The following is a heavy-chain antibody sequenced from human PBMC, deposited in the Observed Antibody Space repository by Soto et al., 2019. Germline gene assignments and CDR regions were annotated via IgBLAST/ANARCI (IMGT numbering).Heavy chain of an antibody. J-gene: IGHJ3*02. CDR1: GISFSSYT. CDR3: ASPKGGAFDI. V-gene: IGHV3-21*01. CDR2: ISYKGGYM. D-gene: IGHD3-16*01. Sequence: LRLSCATSGISFSSYTMHWVRQAPGKGLEWVSSISYKGGYMFYADSVKGRFTVSRDNAEKSLFLQMNSLRVEDTAVYYCASPKGGAFDIWGQGTMVTVS.